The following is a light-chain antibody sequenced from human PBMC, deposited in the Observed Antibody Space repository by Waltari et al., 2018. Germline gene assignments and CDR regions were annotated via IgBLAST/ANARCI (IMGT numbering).Light chain of an antibody. V-gene: IGKV3-15*01. CDR3: QHYNNWPR. J-gene: IGKJ2*03. CDR2: GAS. Sequence: EIVMTQSPATLSVSPGERATLSCRASQSVSSNLAWYQQKPGQAPRLLIYGASTRATGIPARCSGSGSGTEFTLTISSIQSEDFAVYYCQHYNNWPRFGQGTKLEIK. CDR1: QSVSSN.